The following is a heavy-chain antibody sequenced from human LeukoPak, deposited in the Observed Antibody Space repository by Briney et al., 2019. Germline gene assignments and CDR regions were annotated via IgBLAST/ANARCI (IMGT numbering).Heavy chain of an antibody. J-gene: IGHJ2*01. V-gene: IGHV1-46*01. CDR3: ARGNKTPYSSSSRRRWYFDL. CDR1: GYTFTSNY. Sequence: ASVKVSCKAFGYTFTSNYMHWVRQAPGQGPEWMGVISPSGGSTTYAQKFQGRVTLTRDMSTSTDYLELSSLRSEDTAVYYCARGNKTPYSSSSRRRWYFDLWGRGTLVTVSS. D-gene: IGHD6-13*01. CDR2: ISPSGGST.